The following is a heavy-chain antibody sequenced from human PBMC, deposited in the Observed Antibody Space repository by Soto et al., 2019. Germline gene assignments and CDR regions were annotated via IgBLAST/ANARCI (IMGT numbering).Heavy chain of an antibody. V-gene: IGHV4-34*01. CDR3: ARNDGGSQYYYGMDV. D-gene: IGHD1-1*01. CDR1: GGSFSGYC. CDR2: INHSGST. J-gene: IGHJ6*02. Sequence: SETQSLTCAVYGGSFSGYCWSWIRQPPGKGLEWIGEINHSGSTNYNPSLKSRVTISVDTSKNQFSLKLSSVTAADTAVYYCARNDGGSQYYYGMDVWGHGTTVTVSS.